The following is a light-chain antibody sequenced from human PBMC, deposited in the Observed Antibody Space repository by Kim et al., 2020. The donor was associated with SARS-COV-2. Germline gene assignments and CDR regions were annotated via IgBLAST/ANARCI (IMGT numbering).Light chain of an antibody. J-gene: IGLJ2*01. CDR1: KLGNKY. CDR2: QDS. CDR3: QAWDSGTVV. Sequence: SYELTQPPSVSVSPGQTASINCSGDKLGNKYACWYQQKPGQSPVLVIYQDSKRPSGIPERFSGSNSGNTATLTISGTQAMDEADYYCQAWDSGTVVFGGGTQLTVL. V-gene: IGLV3-1*01.